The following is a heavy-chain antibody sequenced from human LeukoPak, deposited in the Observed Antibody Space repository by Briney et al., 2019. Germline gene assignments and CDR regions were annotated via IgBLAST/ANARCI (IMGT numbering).Heavy chain of an antibody. CDR1: GFTFSSYG. J-gene: IGHJ3*02. D-gene: IGHD3-10*01. V-gene: IGHV3-30*18. CDR3: AKDQWYYYGSGSFDAFDI. Sequence: QPGGSLRLSCAASGFTFSSYGMHWVRQAPGKGLEWVAVISYDGSNKYYADSVKGRFTISRDNSKNTLYLQMNSLRAEDTAVYYCAKDQWYYYGSGSFDAFDIWGQGTMVTVSS. CDR2: ISYDGSNK.